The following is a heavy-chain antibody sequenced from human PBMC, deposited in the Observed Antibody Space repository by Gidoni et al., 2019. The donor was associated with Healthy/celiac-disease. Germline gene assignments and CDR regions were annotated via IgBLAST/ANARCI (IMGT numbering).Heavy chain of an antibody. V-gene: IGHV3-30*18. CDR2: ISYDGSNK. J-gene: IGHJ1*01. D-gene: IGHD2-15*01. CDR3: AKRNWRYCSGGSCYSGYFQH. CDR1: GFTFSNYG. Sequence: QVQLVESGGGVVQPGRSLRLSCAASGFTFSNYGRHWVRQAPGKGLEWVAVISYDGSNKYYADSVKCRFTISRDNSKNTLYLQMNSLRAEDTAVYYCAKRNWRYCSGGSCYSGYFQHWGQGTLVTVSS.